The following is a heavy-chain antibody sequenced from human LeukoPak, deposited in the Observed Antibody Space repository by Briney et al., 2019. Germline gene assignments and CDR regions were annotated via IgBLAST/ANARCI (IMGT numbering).Heavy chain of an antibody. Sequence: TGGSLRPSCAASGFTFSSYWMSWVRQAPGKGLEWVANIKQDGSEKYYVDSVKGRFTISRDNAKNSLYLQMNSLRAEDTAVYYCARDPDSSGWYSYFYYWGQGTLVTVSS. V-gene: IGHV3-7*01. CDR3: ARDPDSSGWYSYFYY. J-gene: IGHJ4*02. CDR1: GFTFSSYW. D-gene: IGHD6-19*01. CDR2: IKQDGSEK.